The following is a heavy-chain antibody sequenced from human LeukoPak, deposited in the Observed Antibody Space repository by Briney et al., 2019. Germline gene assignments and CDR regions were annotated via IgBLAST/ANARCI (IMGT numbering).Heavy chain of an antibody. CDR1: GGSISSHY. V-gene: IGHV4-59*11. CDR3: ARVGGSSWWFDY. CDR2: IYYSGST. J-gene: IGHJ4*02. Sequence: SETLSLTCTVSGGSISSHYWSWIRQPPGKGLEWIGYIYYSGSTNYNPSLKSRATISVDTSKNQFSLKLSSVTAADTAVYYCARVGGSSWWFDYWGQGTLVTVSS. D-gene: IGHD6-13*01.